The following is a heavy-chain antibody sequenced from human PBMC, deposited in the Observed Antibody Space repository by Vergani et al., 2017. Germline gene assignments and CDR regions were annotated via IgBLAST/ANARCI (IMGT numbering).Heavy chain of an antibody. CDR2: IYYSGST. Sequence: QLQLQESGSGLVKPSQTLSLTCAVSGGSISSGGYSWSWIRQPPGKGLEWIGYIYYSGSTYYNPSLKSRVTISVDTSKNQFSLKLSSVTAADTAVYYCARHNCSSTSCPFDYWGQGTLVTVSS. CDR3: ARHNCSSTSCPFDY. V-gene: IGHV4-30-2*05. J-gene: IGHJ4*02. D-gene: IGHD2-2*01. CDR1: GGSISSGGYS.